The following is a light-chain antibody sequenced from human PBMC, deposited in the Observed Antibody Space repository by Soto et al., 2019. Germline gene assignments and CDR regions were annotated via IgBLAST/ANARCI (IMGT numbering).Light chain of an antibody. V-gene: IGLV2-8*01. CDR3: YSYAGRNVWV. J-gene: IGLJ3*02. CDR1: GSDIGAYNF. Sequence: QSALAQPPSASGSPGQSVTISCTGSGSDIGAYNFVSWYQQHPGKAPQLMIFGVTERPSGVPDRFSGSKSGNTASLTVSGLQADDEAIYYWYSYAGRNVWVFGGGTKLTVL. CDR2: GVT.